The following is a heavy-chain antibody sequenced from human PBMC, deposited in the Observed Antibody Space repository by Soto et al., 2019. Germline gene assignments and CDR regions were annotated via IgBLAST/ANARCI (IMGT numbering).Heavy chain of an antibody. CDR3: ARDEGDRANDY. CDR2: ISSSSSYI. D-gene: IGHD3-16*01. CDR1: GFTFSSYS. V-gene: IGHV3-21*01. J-gene: IGHJ4*02. Sequence: LRLSCAASGFTFSSYSMNWVRQAPGKGREWVSSISSSSSYIYYADSVKGRFTISRDNAKNSLDLQMNSLRAEDTAVYYCARDEGDRANDYWGQGTLVTVSS.